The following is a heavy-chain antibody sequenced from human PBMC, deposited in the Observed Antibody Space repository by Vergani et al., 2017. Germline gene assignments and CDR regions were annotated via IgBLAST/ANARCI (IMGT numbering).Heavy chain of an antibody. Sequence: QVQLQESGPGLVKHSGTLTLTCDVSDSSIMTNPYWGWFRQSPGKGLEWIGCIHHSGDTHYNSSLKSRVSISIVSSSKFSLSLTSVTAADTAIYYCARHRGSGGFFPSSYFYGMDVWGHGTTVTVSS. CDR3: ARHRGSGGFFPSSYFYGMDV. CDR1: DSSIMTNPY. D-gene: IGHD3-10*01. V-gene: IGHV4-38-2*01. J-gene: IGHJ6*02. CDR2: IHHSGDT.